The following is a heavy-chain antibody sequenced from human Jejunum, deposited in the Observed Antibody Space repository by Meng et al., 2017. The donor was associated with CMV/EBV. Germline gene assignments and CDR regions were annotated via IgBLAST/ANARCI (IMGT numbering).Heavy chain of an antibody. V-gene: IGHV3-7*01. D-gene: IGHD2-8*01. J-gene: IGHJ6*02. CDR2: IKENGGEK. Sequence: CAASGRNFNRYGMHWVRQAPGKGLEWVANIKENGGEKYYADSVKGRFTISRDNAKNSLYLQMNSLRVEDTAVYYCARGGVPYGMDVWGQGTTVTVSS. CDR3: ARGGVPYGMDV. CDR1: GRNFNRYG.